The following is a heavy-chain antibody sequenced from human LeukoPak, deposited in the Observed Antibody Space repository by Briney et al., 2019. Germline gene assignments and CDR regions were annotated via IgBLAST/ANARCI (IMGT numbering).Heavy chain of an antibody. CDR1: GGSISSSSYY. CDR2: IYYSGST. J-gene: IGHJ6*03. D-gene: IGHD3-3*01. CDR3: ARHGTGYDFWSGYDSYYYYYMDV. Sequence: PSETLSLTCTVSGGSISSSSYYWGWIRQPPGKGLEWIGSIYYSGSTYYNPSLKSRVTISVDTSKNQFPLKLSSVTAADTAVYYCARHGTGYDFWSGYDSYYYYYMDVWGKGTTVTVSS. V-gene: IGHV4-39*01.